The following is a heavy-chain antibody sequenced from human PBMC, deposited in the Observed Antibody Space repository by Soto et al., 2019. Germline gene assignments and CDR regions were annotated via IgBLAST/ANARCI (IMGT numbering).Heavy chain of an antibody. Sequence: GGSLRLSCAASGFTFDDYAMHWVRQAPGKGLEWVSGISWNSGSIGYADSVKGRFTISRDNAKNSLYLQMNSLRAEDTALYYCAKDQQWLVLGAFDIWGQGTMVTVSS. V-gene: IGHV3-9*01. D-gene: IGHD6-19*01. CDR3: AKDQQWLVLGAFDI. J-gene: IGHJ3*02. CDR2: ISWNSGSI. CDR1: GFTFDDYA.